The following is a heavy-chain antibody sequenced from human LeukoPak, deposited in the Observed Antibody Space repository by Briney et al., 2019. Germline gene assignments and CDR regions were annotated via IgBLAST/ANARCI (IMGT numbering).Heavy chain of an antibody. J-gene: IGHJ4*02. Sequence: PGGSLRLSCAASGFTFDDYAMHWVRQAPEEGLEWVSGISWNSGSIGYADSVKGRFTISRDNAKNSLYLQMNSLRAEDTALYYCAKDPSSGGGSDYFDYWGQGTLVTVSS. CDR2: ISWNSGSI. D-gene: IGHD1-26*01. V-gene: IGHV3-9*01. CDR1: GFTFDDYA. CDR3: AKDPSSGGGSDYFDY.